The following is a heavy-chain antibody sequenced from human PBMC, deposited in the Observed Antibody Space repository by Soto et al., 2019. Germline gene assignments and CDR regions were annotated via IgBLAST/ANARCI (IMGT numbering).Heavy chain of an antibody. CDR2: ISSSSSYI. D-gene: IGHD6-19*01. J-gene: IGHJ5*02. Sequence: GGSLRLSCGASGCNFSSHSMNWVRQAPGKGLEWVSYISSSSSYIYYADSVKGRFTISRDNAKNSLYLQTNSLRAEDTAVYYCAREGKAAVAGTGFDPWGQGTLVTVSS. CDR1: GCNFSSHS. CDR3: AREGKAAVAGTGFDP. V-gene: IGHV3-21*01.